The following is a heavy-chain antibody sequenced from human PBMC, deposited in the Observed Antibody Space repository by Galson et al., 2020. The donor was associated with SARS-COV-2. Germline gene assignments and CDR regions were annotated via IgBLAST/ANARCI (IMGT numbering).Heavy chain of an antibody. D-gene: IGHD1-26*01. CDR2: INPSGCSA. V-gene: IGHV1-46*03. CDR1: GYTLSSYY. J-gene: IGHJ4*02. Sequence: ASVKVSCKASGYTLSSYYMHWLRQAPGQRLAWMGIINPSGCSASNSHKFQGRITMTRDTSTSTVYMELNSLTSDDTAGYYCARGRVSGGYWGQGTLVIVSS. CDR3: ARGRVSGGY.